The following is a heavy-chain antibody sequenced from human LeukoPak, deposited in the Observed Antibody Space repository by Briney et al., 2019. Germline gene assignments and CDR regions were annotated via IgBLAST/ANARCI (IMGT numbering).Heavy chain of an antibody. CDR2: IKSKTDGGTT. CDR3: TLLMGYNLGYYFDY. D-gene: IGHD2-8*01. CDR1: GFTFSNAW. J-gene: IGHJ4*02. Sequence: GGSLRLSCAASGFTFSNAWMSWVRQAPGKGLEWVGRIKSKTDGGTTDYAARVKGRFTISRDDSKNTLYLQMNSLKTEDTAVYYCTLLMGYNLGYYFDYWGQGTLVTVSS. V-gene: IGHV3-15*01.